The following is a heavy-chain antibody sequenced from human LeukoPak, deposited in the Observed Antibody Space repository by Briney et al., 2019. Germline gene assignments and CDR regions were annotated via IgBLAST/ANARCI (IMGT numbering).Heavy chain of an antibody. V-gene: IGHV3-9*01. CDR3: AKDNGWGGYPAPDAFDI. D-gene: IGHD3-3*01. CDR1: GVTFDDYA. J-gene: IGHJ3*02. CDR2: ISWNSGSI. Sequence: GGSRRLSCAASGVTFDDYAMHWVRQAPGKGLEWVSGISWNSGSIGYADSVKGRFTISRDNAKNSLYLQMNSLRAEDTALYYCAKDNGWGGYPAPDAFDIWGQGTMVTVSS.